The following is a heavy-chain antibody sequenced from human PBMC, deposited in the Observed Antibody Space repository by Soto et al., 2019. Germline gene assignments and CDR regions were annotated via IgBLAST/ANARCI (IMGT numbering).Heavy chain of an antibody. CDR1: GFTFRNAW. CDR3: TSEILVLPAAPLGRQYYYGLDV. V-gene: IGHV3-15*01. CDR2: IKTKADAETT. D-gene: IGHD2-2*01. Sequence: GGSLRLSCVASGFTFRNAWMSWVRQAPGKGLEWVGHIKTKADAETTDYAAPVKGRFTISRDDSRNTLYLQMNSLRTDDTAVYDCTSEILVLPAAPLGRQYYYGLDVWGQGTTVTVSS. J-gene: IGHJ6*02.